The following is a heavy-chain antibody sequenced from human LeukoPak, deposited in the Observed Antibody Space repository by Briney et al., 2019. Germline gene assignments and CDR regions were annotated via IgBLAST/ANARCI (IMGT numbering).Heavy chain of an antibody. CDR2: ISWNSGSI. Sequence: GGSLRLSCAASGFTISSYSMNWVRQAPGKGLEWVSGISWNSGSIGYADSVKGRFTISRDNAKNSLYLQMNSLRAEDTALYYCAKDGRAVVAATFDYWGQGTLVTVSS. CDR1: GFTISSYS. CDR3: AKDGRAVVAATFDY. D-gene: IGHD2-15*01. J-gene: IGHJ4*02. V-gene: IGHV3-9*01.